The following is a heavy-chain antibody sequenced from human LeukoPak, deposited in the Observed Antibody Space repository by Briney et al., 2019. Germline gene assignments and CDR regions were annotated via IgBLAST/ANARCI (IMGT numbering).Heavy chain of an antibody. CDR1: GGSISSSDS. Sequence: PSKTLSLTCAVFGGSISSSDSWTWIRPHPGKGLEWIATIYYSGSTENNPSLKSRVTISVDTSKNQVSLKLSSVTAAGTAVYYCARGSNYDTLGYHFEYWGQGTLVTVSS. V-gene: IGHV4-31*11. J-gene: IGHJ4*02. CDR3: ARGSNYDTLGYHFEY. CDR2: IYYSGST. D-gene: IGHD3-16*01.